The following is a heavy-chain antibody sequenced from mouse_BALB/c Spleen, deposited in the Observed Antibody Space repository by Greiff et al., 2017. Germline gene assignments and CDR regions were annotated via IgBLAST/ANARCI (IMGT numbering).Heavy chain of an antibody. CDR3: AREESTMITYFDY. CDR2: ISTYYGDA. Sequence: VKLVESGAELVRPGVSVKISCKGSGYTFTDYAMHWVKQSHAKSLEWIGVISTYYGDASYNQKFKGKATMTVDKSSSTAYMELARLTSEDSAIYYCAREESTMITYFDYWGQGTTLTVSS. J-gene: IGHJ2*01. CDR1: GYTFTDYA. D-gene: IGHD2-4*01. V-gene: IGHV1S137*01.